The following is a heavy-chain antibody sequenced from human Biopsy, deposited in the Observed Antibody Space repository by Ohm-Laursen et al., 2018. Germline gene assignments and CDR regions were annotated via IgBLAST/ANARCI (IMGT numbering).Heavy chain of an antibody. D-gene: IGHD3-16*01. V-gene: IGHV4-31*03. CDR1: GVSINTGGYY. Sequence: SQTLSLTCTVSGVSINTGGYYWTWIRQHPGTGLEWIGYIHYSGNTLYNPSLKSRLTISVDTSRNQFSLKLTSVTAVDTALYYCTRAGGGKIYGPWGQGTLVIVSS. J-gene: IGHJ5*02. CDR3: TRAGGGKIYGP. CDR2: IHYSGNT.